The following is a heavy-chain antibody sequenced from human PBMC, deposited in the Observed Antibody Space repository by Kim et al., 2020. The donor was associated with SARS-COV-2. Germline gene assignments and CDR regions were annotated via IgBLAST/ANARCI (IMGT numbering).Heavy chain of an antibody. V-gene: IGHV3-23*01. D-gene: IGHD3-10*01. J-gene: IGHJ4*02. CDR2: ISGSGGST. CDR3: ARDEVTMVRGVMPI. Sequence: GGSLRLSCAASGFTFSNYAMTWVRQVPGKGLEWVSAISGSGGSTYYADSVKGRFTISRDNSKNTLYLQMNSLRAEDTAVYYCARDEVTMVRGVMPIWGQGTLVTVSS. CDR1: GFTFSNYA.